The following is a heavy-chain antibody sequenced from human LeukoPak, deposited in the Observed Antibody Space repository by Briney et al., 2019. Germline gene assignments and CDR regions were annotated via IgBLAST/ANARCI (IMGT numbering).Heavy chain of an antibody. CDR1: GGSISSGDYY. D-gene: IGHD2-21*02. CDR2: IYYSGST. J-gene: IGHJ4*02. V-gene: IGHV4-30-4*02. CDR3: ASFDLAYCGGDCYSSDY. Sequence: SETLSLTCTVSGGSISSGDYYWSWIRQPPGKGLEWIGYIYYSGSTYYNPSLKSRVTISVDTSKNQFSLKLSSVTAADTAVYYCASFDLAYCGGDCYSSDYWGQGTLVTVSS.